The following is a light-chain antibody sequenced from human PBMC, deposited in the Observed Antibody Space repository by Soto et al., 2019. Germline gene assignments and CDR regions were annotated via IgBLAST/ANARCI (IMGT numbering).Light chain of an antibody. CDR3: QSYDSSLSGLYV. J-gene: IGLJ1*01. V-gene: IGLV1-40*01. CDR1: DSNLGAGYD. CDR2: GNT. Sequence: QSVLTQPPSVSGAPGQRVTISCTGSDSNLGAGYDVHWYQQLPGTAPKRLIYGNTIRPSGVPDRFSGSKSGTSASLAIAGLQAEDEGEYYCQSYDSSLSGLYVFGTGTKVTVL.